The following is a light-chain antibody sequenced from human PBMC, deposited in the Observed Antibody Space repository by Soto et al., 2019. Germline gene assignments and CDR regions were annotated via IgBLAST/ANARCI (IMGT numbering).Light chain of an antibody. Sequence: QSALTQPPSVSGAPGQRVTISCTGSSSNIGAGYDVHWYQQLPGTAPKLLIYHNSNRPSGVPDRFSGSKSGTSASLAITGLQAEDEAHYYCQSYDSSLSGSRVFGTGTKLTVL. CDR2: HNS. J-gene: IGLJ1*01. CDR3: QSYDSSLSGSRV. CDR1: SSNIGAGYD. V-gene: IGLV1-40*01.